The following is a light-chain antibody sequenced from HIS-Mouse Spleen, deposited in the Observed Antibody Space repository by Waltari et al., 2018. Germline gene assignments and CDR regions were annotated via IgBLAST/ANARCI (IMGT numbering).Light chain of an antibody. CDR1: NRDVGSYNL. CDR3: CSYAGSSTWV. CDR2: EGS. V-gene: IGLV2-23*01. Sequence: QSALTQPASVSGSPGQSITISCNGTNRDVGSYNLVPWYQQHPGKAPKLMIYEGSKRPSGVSNRFSGSKSGNTASLTISGLQAEDEADYYCCSYAGSSTWVFGGGTKLTVL. J-gene: IGLJ3*02.